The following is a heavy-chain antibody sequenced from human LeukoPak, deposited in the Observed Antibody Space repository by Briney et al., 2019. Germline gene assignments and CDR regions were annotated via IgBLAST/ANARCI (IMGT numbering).Heavy chain of an antibody. J-gene: IGHJ4*02. CDR1: GFTFSDFG. CDR2: ISCDGSNK. D-gene: IGHD4-23*01. CDR3: LTSRRASGGISFLLDF. V-gene: IGHV3-30*03. Sequence: PGGSLRLSCAASGFTFSDFGMHWVRQAPGKGLEWVAVISCDGSNKYYADSVKGRFTISRDNSQNTLYLQMNSLRAEDTAVYYCLTSRRASGGISFLLDFWGQGTQVTVSS.